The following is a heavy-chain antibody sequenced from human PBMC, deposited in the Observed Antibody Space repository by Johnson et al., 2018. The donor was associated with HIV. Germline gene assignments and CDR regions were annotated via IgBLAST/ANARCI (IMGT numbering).Heavy chain of an antibody. Sequence: QEQLVESGGGVVQPGRSLRLSCAASGFTFSTYAIHWVRQAPGKGLEWVAVISYDGSNKYYADSVKGRFTISRDNSKNTLYLQMNSLRAEDTAVYDCAKERYGSGWSGRSSDIWGQGTMVTVSS. CDR2: ISYDGSNK. J-gene: IGHJ3*02. D-gene: IGHD6-19*01. CDR1: GFTFSTYA. V-gene: IGHV3-30-3*01. CDR3: AKERYGSGWSGRSSDI.